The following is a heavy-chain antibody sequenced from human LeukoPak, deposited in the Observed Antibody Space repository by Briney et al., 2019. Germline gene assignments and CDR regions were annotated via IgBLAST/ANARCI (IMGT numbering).Heavy chain of an antibody. J-gene: IGHJ5*02. Sequence: GASVKVSCKASGYTFTGYYMHWVRQAPGQGLEWMGGIIPIFGTANYAQKFQGRVTITTDESTSTAYMELSSLRSEDTAVYYCARDYDSSGYYYPWGQGTLVTVSS. V-gene: IGHV1-69*05. CDR3: ARDYDSSGYYYP. CDR2: IIPIFGTA. CDR1: GYTFTGYY. D-gene: IGHD3-22*01.